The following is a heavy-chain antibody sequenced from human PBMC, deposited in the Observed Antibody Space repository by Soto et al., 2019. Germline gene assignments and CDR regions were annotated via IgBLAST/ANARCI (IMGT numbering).Heavy chain of an antibody. J-gene: IGHJ5*02. D-gene: IGHD1-26*01. V-gene: IGHV3-21*02. CDR3: EREGWDLYSDP. Sequence: EVQLGESGGGLVKPGGSLRLACEASGFNFIAYTMVWVRQGPGKGLECLSSISSSGSFIYYADSLKGRLTVSRDNAKDSSYFDRTLQRDQDTAVYYCEREGWDLYSDPWGQGTLVTVPS. CDR2: ISSSGSFI. CDR1: GFNFIAYT.